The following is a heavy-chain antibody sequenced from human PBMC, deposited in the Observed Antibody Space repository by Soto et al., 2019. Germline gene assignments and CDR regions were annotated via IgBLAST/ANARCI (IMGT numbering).Heavy chain of an antibody. CDR3: ARGTGGSGSDRPRGYWYFDL. D-gene: IGHD3-10*01. V-gene: IGHV1-2*04. J-gene: IGHJ2*01. Sequence: QVQLVQSGAEVKKPGASVKVSCKASGYTFTGYYMHWVRQAPGQGLEWMGWINPNSGGTNYAQKFQGWVTMTRDTSISTAYMELSRLRSDDTAVYYCARGTGGSGSDRPRGYWYFDLWGRGTLVTVSS. CDR2: INPNSGGT. CDR1: GYTFTGYY.